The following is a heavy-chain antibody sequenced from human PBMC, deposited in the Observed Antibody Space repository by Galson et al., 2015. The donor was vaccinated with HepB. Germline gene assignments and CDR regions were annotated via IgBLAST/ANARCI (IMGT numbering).Heavy chain of an antibody. D-gene: IGHD3-16*02. CDR1: GFTFSSYA. CDR2: ISYDGSHK. J-gene: IGHJ4*02. Sequence: SLRLSCAASGFTFSSYAMHWVRQAPGKGLEWVSIISYDGSHKYYADSVKGRFTISRDNSKNILYLQMSSLRAEDTAVYYCARDSLGYTHWGQGTLVTVSS. V-gene: IGHV3-30*04. CDR3: ARDSLGYTH.